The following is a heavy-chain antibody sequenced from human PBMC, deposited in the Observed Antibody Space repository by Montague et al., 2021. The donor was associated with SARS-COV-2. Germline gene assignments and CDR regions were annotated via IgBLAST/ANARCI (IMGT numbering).Heavy chain of an antibody. V-gene: IGHV4-39*01. Sequence: SETLSLTCTVSGGSISSSSYYWGWIRQPLGKGLEWIGSIYYSGSTYYNPSLKSRVTISVDTSKNQFSLKLSSVTAADTAVYYCARHGSSGYFDWLGDWGQGTLVTVSS. CDR1: GGSISSSSYY. CDR2: IYYSGST. CDR3: ARHGSSGYFDWLGD. D-gene: IGHD3-9*01. J-gene: IGHJ4*02.